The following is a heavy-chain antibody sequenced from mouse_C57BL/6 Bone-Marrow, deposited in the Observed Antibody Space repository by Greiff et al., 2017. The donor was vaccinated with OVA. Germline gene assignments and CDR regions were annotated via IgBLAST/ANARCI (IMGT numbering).Heavy chain of an antibody. V-gene: IGHV5-6*01. CDR2: ISSGGSYT. CDR3: ARQRDYGSSGAMDY. CDR1: GFTFSSYG. D-gene: IGHD1-1*01. Sequence: EVKLMESGGDLVKPGGSLKLSCAASGFTFSSYGMSWVRQTPDKRLEWVATISSGGSYTYYPDSVKGRFTISRDNAKNTLYLQMSSLKSEDTAMYYCARQRDYGSSGAMDYWGQGTSVTVSS. J-gene: IGHJ4*01.